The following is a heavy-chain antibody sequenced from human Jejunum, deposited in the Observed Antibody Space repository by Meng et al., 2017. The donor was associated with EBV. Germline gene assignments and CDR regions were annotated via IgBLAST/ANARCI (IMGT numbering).Heavy chain of an antibody. Sequence: LQLQESGPGRVKPSEPLSLTCTVSGGSISSSSYYWGWIRQPPGKGLEWIGTYYNSGSTYYNPSLKSRVTISVDTSKNQFSLKLISVTAADTAAYYCARQGPSGRTFDYWGQGTLVTVSS. CDR1: GGSISSSSYY. CDR2: YYNSGST. CDR3: ARQGPSGRTFDY. D-gene: IGHD1-26*01. J-gene: IGHJ4*02. V-gene: IGHV4-39*01.